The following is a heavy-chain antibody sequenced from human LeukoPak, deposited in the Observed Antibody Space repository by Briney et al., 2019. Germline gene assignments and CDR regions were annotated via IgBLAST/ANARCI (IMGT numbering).Heavy chain of an antibody. Sequence: GGSLRHSCAASGFTFSSYAMSWVRQAPGKGLEWVSGVSGTGGSTYSADSVKGRFTISRDNSKNTLYLQLNSLRAEDTAVYYCAKKGGITIFGVVPNEYYFDYWGQGTLVTVSS. CDR3: AKKGGITIFGVVPNEYYFDY. CDR1: GFTFSSYA. J-gene: IGHJ4*02. V-gene: IGHV3-23*01. D-gene: IGHD3-3*01. CDR2: VSGTGGST.